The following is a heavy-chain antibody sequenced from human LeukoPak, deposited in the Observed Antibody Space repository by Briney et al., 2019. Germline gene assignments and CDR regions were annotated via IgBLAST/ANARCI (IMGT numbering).Heavy chain of an antibody. Sequence: PGGSLRLSCVASGFTFTDHPMNWVRQAPGKGLEWISYIGGDGIAFYADSVKGRFTASKDDARKSMYLQMNSLRVEDTAVYYCAKDRANWAMDDWGQGTQVTASS. J-gene: IGHJ4*02. D-gene: IGHD3-16*01. CDR1: GFTFTDHP. CDR2: IGGDGIA. CDR3: AKDRANWAMDD. V-gene: IGHV3-69-1*01.